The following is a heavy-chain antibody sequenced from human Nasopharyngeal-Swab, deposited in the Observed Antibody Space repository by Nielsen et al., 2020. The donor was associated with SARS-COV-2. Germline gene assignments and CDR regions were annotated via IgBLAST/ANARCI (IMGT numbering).Heavy chain of an antibody. D-gene: IGHD3-9*01. V-gene: IGHV3-30*04. CDR2: ISYDGSNK. CDR1: GFTFSSYA. CDR3: ASPLGFDWLQHVDYYYYMDV. J-gene: IGHJ6*03. Sequence: GGPLRLSCAASGFTFSSYAMHWVRQAPGKGLEWVAVISYDGSNKYYADSVKGRFTISRDNSKNTLYLQMNSLRAEDTAVYYCASPLGFDWLQHVDYYYYMDVWGKGTTVTVSS.